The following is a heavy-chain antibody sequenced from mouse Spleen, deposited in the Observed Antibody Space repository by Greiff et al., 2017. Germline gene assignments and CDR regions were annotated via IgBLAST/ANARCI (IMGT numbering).Heavy chain of an antibody. Sequence: EVMLVESGGGLVKPGGSLKLSCAASGFTFSDYGMHWVRQAPEKGLEWVACISSGSSTIYYADTVKGRFTISRDNAKNTLFLQMTSLRSEDTAMYYCARPYGNYPYWYFDVWGAGTTVTVSS. D-gene: IGHD2-1*01. CDR1: GFTFSDYG. CDR3: ARPYGNYPYWYFDV. CDR2: ISSGSSTI. J-gene: IGHJ1*01. V-gene: IGHV5-17*01.